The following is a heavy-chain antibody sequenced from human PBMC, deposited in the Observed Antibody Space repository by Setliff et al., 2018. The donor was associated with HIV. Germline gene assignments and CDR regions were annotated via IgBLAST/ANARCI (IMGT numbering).Heavy chain of an antibody. Sequence: ASVKVSCKASGYTFSTYGLTWVRQAPGQGLEWMGWIRADNGHTDYAQKFQGRVTMTADTSTSTAYMEMRTLRSDDTAAYYCARVQGINITLARGASAGLDVWGKGTTVTVSS. CDR3: ARVQGINITLARGASAGLDV. CDR1: GYTFSTYG. V-gene: IGHV1-18*01. CDR2: IRADNGHT. D-gene: IGHD3-10*01. J-gene: IGHJ6*04.